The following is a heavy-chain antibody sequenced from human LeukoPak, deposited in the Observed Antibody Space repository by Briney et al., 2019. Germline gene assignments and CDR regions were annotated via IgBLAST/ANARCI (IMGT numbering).Heavy chain of an antibody. Sequence: GSLRLSCAASGFTFSSYDMSWVRQPPGKGLEWIGSIYYGGSTYYNPSLQSRVTISVDTSKNQFSLKLSSVTAADTAVYYCATTTIRLGYWGQGTLVTVSS. CDR1: GFTFSSYD. CDR3: ATTTIRLGY. V-gene: IGHV4-59*12. CDR2: IYYGGST. D-gene: IGHD1-26*01. J-gene: IGHJ4*02.